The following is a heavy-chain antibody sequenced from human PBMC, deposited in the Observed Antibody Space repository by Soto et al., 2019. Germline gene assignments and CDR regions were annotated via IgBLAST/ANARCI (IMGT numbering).Heavy chain of an antibody. CDR2: IKQDGSEK. Sequence: EVQLVESGGGLVQPGGSLRLSCVASGFTISSYWMSWVRQAPGKGLEWVANIKQDGSEKYYVDSVRGRFTISRDNAKNSLYLQMNSLRAEDTAVYYCASWRTVLGGDCCFDYWGQGTLVTVSS. CDR1: GFTISSYW. D-gene: IGHD2-21*02. V-gene: IGHV3-7*01. CDR3: ASWRTVLGGDCCFDY. J-gene: IGHJ4*02.